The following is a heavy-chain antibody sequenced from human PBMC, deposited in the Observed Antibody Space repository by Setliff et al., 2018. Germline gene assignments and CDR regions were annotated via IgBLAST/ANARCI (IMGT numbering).Heavy chain of an antibody. Sequence: SETLSLTCTVSGDSISSRRNYWSWIRQPAGKGPEWIGHIYTSWSTNYNPSLKSRVTISVDTSKNQFSLNLTSVTAADTAVYYCARGEGSGWDYYYYMDVWGKGTTVTVSS. V-gene: IGHV4-61*09. CDR1: GDSISSRRNY. CDR3: ARGEGSGWDYYYYMDV. D-gene: IGHD6-19*01. CDR2: IYTSWST. J-gene: IGHJ6*03.